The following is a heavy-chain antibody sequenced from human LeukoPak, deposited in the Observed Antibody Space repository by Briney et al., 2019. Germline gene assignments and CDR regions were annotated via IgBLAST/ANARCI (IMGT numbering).Heavy chain of an antibody. Sequence: GGSLRLSCTASGFTFSGFAMHWVRQAPGQGLEYVSSINSPGHSTYYGDSVKGRFTISRDNSKNTVYLQMEGLRPEDSAVYYCARDAISLGVYLDSWGQGTLVTVSS. V-gene: IGHV3-64*02. J-gene: IGHJ4*02. CDR1: GFTFSGFA. CDR2: INSPGHST. CDR3: ARDAISLGVYLDS. D-gene: IGHD5-12*01.